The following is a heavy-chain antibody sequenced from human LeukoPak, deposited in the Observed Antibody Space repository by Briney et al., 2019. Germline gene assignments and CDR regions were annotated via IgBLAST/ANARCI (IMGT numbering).Heavy chain of an antibody. V-gene: IGHV1-69*04. Sequence: ASVKVSCKASGGTFSSYAISWVRQAPGQGLEWMGRIIPILGIANYAQKFQGRVTITADKSTSTAYMELSSLRSEDTAVYYCARDNPDYYGGVWYFDLWGRGTLVTVSS. CDR2: IIPILGIA. D-gene: IGHD4-23*01. CDR1: GGTFSSYA. CDR3: ARDNPDYYGGVWYFDL. J-gene: IGHJ2*01.